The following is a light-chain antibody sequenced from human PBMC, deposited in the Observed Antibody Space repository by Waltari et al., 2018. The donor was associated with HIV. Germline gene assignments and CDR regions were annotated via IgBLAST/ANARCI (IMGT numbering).Light chain of an antibody. CDR3: QQYDRWPQT. CDR1: QSVYNN. J-gene: IGKJ2*01. CDR2: GAS. Sequence: EIVMTQSPVSLSVSPGDGATLSCRASQSVYNNVAWYQQQSGQAPRLLIFGASTRASGVPLRFSGSGSGTEFTLTISSLRSEDFVVYYCQQYDRWPQTFGQGTKLEIK. V-gene: IGKV3-15*01.